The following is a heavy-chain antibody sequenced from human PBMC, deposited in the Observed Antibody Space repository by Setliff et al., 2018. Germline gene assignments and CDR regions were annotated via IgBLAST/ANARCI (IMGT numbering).Heavy chain of an antibody. CDR2: ISAYNGNT. CDR1: GGTFSSYG. CDR3: AALWFGGLFL. J-gene: IGHJ4*02. V-gene: IGHV1-8*02. Sequence: ASVKVSCKASGGTFSSYGISWVRQAPGQGLEWMGWISAYNGNTNYAQKFQGRVTMTRNTSISTAYMELSSLRSEDTAVYYCAALWFGGLFLWGQGTLVTVSS. D-gene: IGHD3-10*01.